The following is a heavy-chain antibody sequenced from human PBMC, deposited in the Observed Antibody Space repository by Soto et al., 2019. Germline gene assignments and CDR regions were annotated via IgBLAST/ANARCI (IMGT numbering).Heavy chain of an antibody. J-gene: IGHJ4*02. Sequence: QVQLLESGGGVVQPGGSLRLSCVESGLTFSGLGMKFSSYGMEWVRQAPGKGLEWVALIGGTGSKEEYADSVKCRFTISRDNSKNTVYLQMSSLRVEDTGVFCCTRSRMPYSDYEPSRDWGPGTLVTVSS. CDR3: TRSRMPYSDYEPSRD. CDR1: GLTFSGLGMKFSSYG. V-gene: IGHV3-33*01. CDR2: IGGTGSKE. D-gene: IGHD5-12*01.